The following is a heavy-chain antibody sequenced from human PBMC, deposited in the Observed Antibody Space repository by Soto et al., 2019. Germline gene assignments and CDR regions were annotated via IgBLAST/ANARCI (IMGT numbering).Heavy chain of an antibody. Sequence: GGSLRLSCAASGFTFSSYWMHWVRQAPGKGLVWVSRINTDGSTTSYADSVKGRFTISRDNAKSTLYLQMNSLRAEDTAVYYFLKVKGGDYHFHSCGTGPLSTVS. V-gene: IGHV3-74*01. CDR1: GFTFSSYW. CDR3: LKVKGGDYHFHS. J-gene: IGHJ4*02. D-gene: IGHD3-16*01. CDR2: INTDGSTT.